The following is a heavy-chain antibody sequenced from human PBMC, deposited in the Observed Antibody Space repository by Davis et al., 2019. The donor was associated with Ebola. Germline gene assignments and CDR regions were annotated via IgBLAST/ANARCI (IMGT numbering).Heavy chain of an antibody. J-gene: IGHJ5*02. CDR2: IYHSGST. Sequence: SETLSLTCTVSGGSISSYYWSWIRQPPGKGLEWIGEIYHSGSTNYNPSLKSRVTISVDKSKNQFSLKLSSVTAADTAVYYCARETGSGFDPWGQGTLVTVSS. V-gene: IGHV4-59*12. D-gene: IGHD3-10*01. CDR1: GGSISSYY. CDR3: ARETGSGFDP.